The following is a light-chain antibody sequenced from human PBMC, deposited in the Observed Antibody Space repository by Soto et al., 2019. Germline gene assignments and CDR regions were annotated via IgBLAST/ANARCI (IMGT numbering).Light chain of an antibody. Sequence: QSVLTQPPSASGTPGXXVTISCSXXXXXIGNNAVSWYQQLPGTAPKLLIYNNNQRPSGVPDRFSGSKSGTSASLAISGLQSEDEADYYCAAWDDSLNARGVFGGGTKLTVL. CDR3: AAWDDSLNARGV. V-gene: IGLV1-44*01. CDR2: NNN. CDR1: XXXIGNNA. J-gene: IGLJ3*02.